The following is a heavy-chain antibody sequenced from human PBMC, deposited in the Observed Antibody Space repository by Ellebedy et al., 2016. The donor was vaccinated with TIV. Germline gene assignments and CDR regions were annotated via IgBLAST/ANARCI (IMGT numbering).Heavy chain of an antibody. D-gene: IGHD3-16*01. J-gene: IGHJ4*02. CDR1: GFTFSSYT. V-gene: IGHV3-21*04. Sequence: GESLKISCVASGFTFSSYTINWVRQAPGKGLEWVSSISTTSSYIYYADSVKGRFTISKDTSKNTLNLQLNSLRVEDTAIYYYARAPVILGMVDYWGQGTLVTVSS. CDR3: ARAPVILGMVDY. CDR2: ISTTSSYI.